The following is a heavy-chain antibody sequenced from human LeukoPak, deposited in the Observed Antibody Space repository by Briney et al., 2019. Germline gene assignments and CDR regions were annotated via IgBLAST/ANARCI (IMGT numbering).Heavy chain of an antibody. D-gene: IGHD4-17*01. CDR1: GFTFSSYA. CDR3: ARPPPGHGDYGRTPDYYYYMDV. J-gene: IGHJ6*03. Sequence: GGSLRLSCAASGFTFSSYAMHWVRQAPGKGLEWVAVISYDGSNKYYADSVKGRFTISRDNSKNTLYLQMNSLRAEDTAVYYCARPPPGHGDYGRTPDYYYYMDVWGKGTTVTVSS. CDR2: ISYDGSNK. V-gene: IGHV3-30*04.